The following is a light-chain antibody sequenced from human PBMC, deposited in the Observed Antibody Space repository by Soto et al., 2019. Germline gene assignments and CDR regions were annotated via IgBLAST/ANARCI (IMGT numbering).Light chain of an antibody. CDR1: SSDVGGYNY. CDR3: SSYAGSNNFV. J-gene: IGLJ1*01. CDR2: EVS. Sequence: QSALTQSPSASGSPGQSVTISCTGTSSDVGGYNYASWYHQHPGKAPKLMIYEVSERPSGVPDRFSGPKSSNTASLTVSGLQAEDDADYYCSSYAGSNNFVFGTGTKGTV. V-gene: IGLV2-8*01.